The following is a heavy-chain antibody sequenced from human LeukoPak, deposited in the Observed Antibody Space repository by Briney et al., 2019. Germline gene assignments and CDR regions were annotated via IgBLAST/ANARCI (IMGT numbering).Heavy chain of an antibody. V-gene: IGHV1-18*01. J-gene: IGHJ4*02. CDR3: ARDKELFGYYYDSSGYHYFDY. D-gene: IGHD3-22*01. CDR1: GYTFTSHG. CDR2: ISAYNGNT. Sequence: GASVKVSCKASGYTFTSHGISWVRQAPGQWLEWMGWISAYNGNTNYAQKLQGRVTMTTDTSTSTAYMELRSLRSDDTAVYYCARDKELFGYYYDSSGYHYFDYWGQGTLVTVSS.